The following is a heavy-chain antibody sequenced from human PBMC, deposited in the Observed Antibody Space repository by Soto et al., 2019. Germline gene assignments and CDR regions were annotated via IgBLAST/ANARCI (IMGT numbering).Heavy chain of an antibody. V-gene: IGHV4-30-4*01. CDR1: GGSIISGDYY. CDR2: IYYSGDT. D-gene: IGHD3-10*01. Sequence: SETLSLTCTVSGGSIISGDYYWSWIRQTPGKGLEWIGYIYYSGDTNYNPSLKSRVIISVDTSKNQFSLKLSSVTAADTAVYYCARRYGSAFDIWGQGTMVTVSS. CDR3: ARRYGSAFDI. J-gene: IGHJ3*02.